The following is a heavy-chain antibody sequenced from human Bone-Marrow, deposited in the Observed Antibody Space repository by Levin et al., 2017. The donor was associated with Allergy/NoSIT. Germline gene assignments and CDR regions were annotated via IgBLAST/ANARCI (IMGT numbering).Heavy chain of an antibody. J-gene: IGHJ6*02. Sequence: GGSLRLSCAASGFTLSQYWMTWVRQAPGKGLEWVAKIKADGSEKYYVDSLKGRFSISRDNTRKPLSLQISHLRAEDTAVYYCARDSFSTSSGLDYYYGLDVWGHGTTVTV. CDR3: ARDSFSTSSGLDYYYGLDV. V-gene: IGHV3-7*01. CDR2: IKADGSEK. D-gene: IGHD2-2*01. CDR1: GFTLSQYW.